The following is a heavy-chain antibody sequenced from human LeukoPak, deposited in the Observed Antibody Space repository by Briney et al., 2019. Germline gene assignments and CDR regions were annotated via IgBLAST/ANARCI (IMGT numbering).Heavy chain of an antibody. CDR3: ARVGWFGESRRSFDP. CDR2: IYYSGST. D-gene: IGHD3-10*01. J-gene: IGHJ5*02. V-gene: IGHV4-30-4*01. CDR1: GGSISSGDYY. Sequence: SHTLSLTCTVSGGSISSGDYYWSWIRQPPGKGVEWIGYIYYSGSTYYNPSLKSRVTISVDTSKNQFSLKLSSVTAADTAVYYCARVGWFGESRRSFDPWGQGTLVTVSS.